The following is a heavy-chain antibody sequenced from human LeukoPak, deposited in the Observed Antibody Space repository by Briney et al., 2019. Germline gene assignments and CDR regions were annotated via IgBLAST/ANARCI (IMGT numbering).Heavy chain of an antibody. J-gene: IGHJ6*02. Sequence: PGGSLRLSCAASGFTFSSYSMNWVRQAPGKGLEWVSSISSSSSYIYYADSVKGRFTISRDNAKNSLYLQMNSLRAEDTAVYYCAIQDSGYYYYGMDVWGQGTTVTVSS. CDR2: ISSSSSYI. CDR3: AIQDSGYYYYGMDV. V-gene: IGHV3-21*04. CDR1: GFTFSSYS. D-gene: IGHD1-26*01.